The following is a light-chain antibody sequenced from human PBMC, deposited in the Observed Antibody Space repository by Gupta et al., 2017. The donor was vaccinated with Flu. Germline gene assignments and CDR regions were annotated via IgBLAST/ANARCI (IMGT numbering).Light chain of an antibody. V-gene: IGLV1-40*01. J-gene: IGLJ1*01. CDR1: SSNIGARAP. Sequence: SSNIGARAPVHWYRQLPGTAPKILIYDDGNRPSGVPDRFSASKSGTSASLAITGLQAEDEADYYCQSYNSLNGLYVFGTGTTVTVL. CDR2: DDG. CDR3: QSYNSLNGLYV.